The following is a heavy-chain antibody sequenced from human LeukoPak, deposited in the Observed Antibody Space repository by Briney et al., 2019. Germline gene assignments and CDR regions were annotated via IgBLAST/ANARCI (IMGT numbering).Heavy chain of an antibody. D-gene: IGHD5-12*01. CDR2: INQLGNEK. V-gene: IGHV3-7*01. J-gene: IGHJ4*02. CDR3: ARDRGYTTSPFDS. CDR1: GFTFSSYS. Sequence: GGSLRLSCAASGFTFSSYSMNWIRQAPGKGLEWVANINQLGNEKYYVDSVTGRFAISRDNAKNSLFLQMNSLRAEDTAVYFCARDRGYTTSPFDSWGLGTLVTVSS.